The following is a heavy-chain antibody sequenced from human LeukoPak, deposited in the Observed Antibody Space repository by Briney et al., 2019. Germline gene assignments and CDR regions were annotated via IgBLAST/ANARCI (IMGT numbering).Heavy chain of an antibody. Sequence: PSETLSLTCTVSSGSISSYYWSWNRQPPGKGLEWIGYIYYSGSTNYNPSLKSRVTISVDTSKNQFALKVSSVTAADTAVYYCASPYQDVDTPYWGQGTLVTVSS. CDR2: IYYSGST. CDR3: ASPYQDVDTPY. V-gene: IGHV4-59*01. J-gene: IGHJ4*02. D-gene: IGHD5-18*01. CDR1: SGSISSYY.